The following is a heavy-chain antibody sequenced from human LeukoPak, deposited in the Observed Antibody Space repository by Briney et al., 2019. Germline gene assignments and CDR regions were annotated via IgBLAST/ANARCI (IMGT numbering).Heavy chain of an antibody. D-gene: IGHD6-13*01. Sequence: ASVTVSFKASGYTFTGCYMHWVRQAPGQGLEWMGWMNPNRGGTTYAQQFQGRVTMTRDTSISTADMDLSRLSSDDTAGYDCARDKITAAYHYYFVMEVWGQGTTVTVSS. V-gene: IGHV1-2*02. CDR2: MNPNRGGT. CDR3: ARDKITAAYHYYFVMEV. J-gene: IGHJ6*01. CDR1: GYTFTGCY.